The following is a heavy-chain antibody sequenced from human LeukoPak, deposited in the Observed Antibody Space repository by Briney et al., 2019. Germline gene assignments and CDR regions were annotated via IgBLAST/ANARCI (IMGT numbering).Heavy chain of an antibody. J-gene: IGHJ1*01. CDR2: ISGSGGST. CDR3: AKDVRQNCEYFQH. V-gene: IGHV3-23*01. Sequence: PGGSLRLSCAASRFTFSSYAMSWVRQAPGKGLEWVSAISGSGGSTYYADSVKGRFTISRDNSKNTLYLQMNSLRAEDTAVYYCAKDVRQNCEYFQHWGQGTLVTVSS. CDR1: RFTFSSYA. D-gene: IGHD1-1*01.